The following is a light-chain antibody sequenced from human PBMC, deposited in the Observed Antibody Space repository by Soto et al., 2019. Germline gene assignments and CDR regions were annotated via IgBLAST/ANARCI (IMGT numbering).Light chain of an antibody. Sequence: DIQMTQSXSTLAASVGDTVTMTCRSSSKWLAWYQKKPGKAPKLLIYDVSNLERGVPPRFSGSTSGAESTLTITGLQPDDLGTYYCQHTTDFTFGQGTKVDIK. CDR1: SSSKW. V-gene: IGKV1-5*01. CDR3: QHTTDFT. CDR2: DVS. J-gene: IGKJ2*01.